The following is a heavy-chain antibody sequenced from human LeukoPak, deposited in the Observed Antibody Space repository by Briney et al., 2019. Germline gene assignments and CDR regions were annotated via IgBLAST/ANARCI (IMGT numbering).Heavy chain of an antibody. CDR2: INHSGST. Sequence: SETLSLTCAVYGGSFSGYYWSWIRQPPGKGPEWIGEINHSGSTNYNPSLKSRVTISVDTSKNQFSLKLSSVTAADTAVYYCASEGSYYCFDYWGQGTLVTVSS. V-gene: IGHV4-34*01. CDR1: GGSFSGYY. D-gene: IGHD1-26*01. J-gene: IGHJ4*02. CDR3: ASEGSYYCFDY.